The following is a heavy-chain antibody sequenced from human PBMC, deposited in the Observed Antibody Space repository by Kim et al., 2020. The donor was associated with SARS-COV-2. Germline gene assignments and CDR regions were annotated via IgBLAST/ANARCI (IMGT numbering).Heavy chain of an antibody. Sequence: FQGRVTITADKSTSTAYMELSSLRSEDTAVYYCARAITMVRGVIKSYGMDVWGQGTTVTVSS. CDR3: ARAITMVRGVIKSYGMDV. V-gene: IGHV1-69*04. J-gene: IGHJ6*02. D-gene: IGHD3-10*01.